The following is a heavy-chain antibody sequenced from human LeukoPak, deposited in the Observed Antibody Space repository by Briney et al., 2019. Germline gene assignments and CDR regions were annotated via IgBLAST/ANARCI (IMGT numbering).Heavy chain of an antibody. D-gene: IGHD4-17*01. CDR1: GESLSGNY. J-gene: IGHJ5*02. Sequence: SETLPLTCAAYGESLSGNYWSWIRQPPGKGLEWIGEINHSGYTNYNPSLKSRVTISVDTSKNQFSLKLNSVTAADTAVYYCARYGDYVGNWFDPWGQGTLVTVSS. CDR3: ARYGDYVGNWFDP. CDR2: INHSGYT. V-gene: IGHV4-34*01.